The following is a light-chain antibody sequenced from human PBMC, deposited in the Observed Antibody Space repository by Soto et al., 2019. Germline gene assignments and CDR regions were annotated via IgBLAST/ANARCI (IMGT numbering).Light chain of an antibody. CDR2: EDD. J-gene: IGLJ7*01. Sequence: QSVLTQPASASGSPGQSITISCTGVSGDFGNYNLVSWYQQHPAKAPKLIIYEDDKRPSGVSNRFSGSKSGDTASLTISGLQSEDEAAYYCCSYLGSSTVFGGGTQLTVL. CDR3: CSYLGSSTV. CDR1: SGDFGNYNL. V-gene: IGLV2-23*01.